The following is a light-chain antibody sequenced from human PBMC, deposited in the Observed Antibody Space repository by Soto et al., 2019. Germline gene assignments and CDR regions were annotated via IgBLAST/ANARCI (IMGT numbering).Light chain of an antibody. J-gene: IGKJ1*01. CDR3: QPRYNTPPT. CDR2: AAS. Sequence: DIQMTQSPSSLSASVGDRVTITCRASQSISSYLNWYQQKPGKAHKLLIYAASSLQSGIPSRFSGSGSGTDFILTISSLQPDDFANYYCQPRYNTPPTIGHGTKVEIK. V-gene: IGKV1-39*01. CDR1: QSISSY.